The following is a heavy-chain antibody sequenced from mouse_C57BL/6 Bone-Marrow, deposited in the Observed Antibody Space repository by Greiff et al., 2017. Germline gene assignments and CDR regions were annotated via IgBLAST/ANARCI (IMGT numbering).Heavy chain of an antibody. D-gene: IGHD1-1*01. CDR3: ARSDYYGTWYFDV. CDR2: IYPRDGST. CDR1: GYTFTSYD. J-gene: IGHJ1*03. V-gene: IGHV1-85*01. Sequence: QVQLQQSGPELVKPGASVKLSCKASGYTFTSYDINWVKQRPGQGLEWIGWIYPRDGSTKYNEKFKGKATLTVDKSSSTAYMELHSLTSEDSAVYFCARSDYYGTWYFDVWGTGTTVTVSS.